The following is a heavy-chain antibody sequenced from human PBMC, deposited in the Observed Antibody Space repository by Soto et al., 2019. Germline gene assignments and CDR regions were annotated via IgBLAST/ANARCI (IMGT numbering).Heavy chain of an antibody. Sequence: SETLSLTCAVSGGSISSSSFYWGWIRQPPGKGLEWIGSFYYSESTYYIPSLKSRVIISVDTSKNQFSLKLSSVTAADTAVYYCATITIFGVVPNYFDYWGQGTLVTVS. D-gene: IGHD3-3*01. V-gene: IGHV4-39*01. CDR2: FYYSEST. CDR3: ATITIFGVVPNYFDY. J-gene: IGHJ4*02. CDR1: GGSISSSSFY.